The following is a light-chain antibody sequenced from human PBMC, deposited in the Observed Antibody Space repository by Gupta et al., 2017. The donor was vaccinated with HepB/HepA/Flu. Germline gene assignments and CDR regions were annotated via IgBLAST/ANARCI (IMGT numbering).Light chain of an antibody. CDR2: AAS. CDR3: QQSDSNPSLT. Sequence: DIQMTQSPSSLSASVGDRVTITCRASQSISSYLNWYQQKPGKAPKLLIYAASSWQSGVPSRFSGSGSGTDFTLTISSRQQEDFATYYCQQSDSNPSLTLGGGTKVEIK. CDR1: QSISSY. V-gene: IGKV1-39*01. J-gene: IGKJ4*01.